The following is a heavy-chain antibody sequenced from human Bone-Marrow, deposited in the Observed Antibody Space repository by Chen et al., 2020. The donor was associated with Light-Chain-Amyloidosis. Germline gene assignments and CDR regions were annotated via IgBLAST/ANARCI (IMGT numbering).Heavy chain of an antibody. Sequence: EVQLEQSGPEVKKPGESLKISCKGSGYTFPNYWIGWVRQMPGKGLEWMGVIYPDDSDARYRPSFEGQVTISADKSITTAYLQWRSLKASDTAMYDCARRRDGYNFDYWGQGTLVTVSS. CDR2: IYPDDSDA. D-gene: IGHD5-12*01. CDR1: GYTFPNYW. J-gene: IGHJ4*02. CDR3: ARRRDGYNFDY. V-gene: IGHV5-51*01.